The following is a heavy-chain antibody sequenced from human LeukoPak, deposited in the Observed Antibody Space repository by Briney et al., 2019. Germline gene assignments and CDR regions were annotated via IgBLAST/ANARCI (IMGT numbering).Heavy chain of an antibody. J-gene: IGHJ4*02. V-gene: IGHV4-59*01. CDR2: IYYSGST. D-gene: IGHD5-18*01. CDR1: GVSISSYY. Sequence: PSETLSLTCTVSGVSISSYYWSWIRQPPGKGLEWIGYIYYSGSTNYNSSLNSRVTISVDTSKNQFSLKLSSVTAADTAVYYCARLIYSYGPYFDYWGQGTLVTVSS. CDR3: ARLIYSYGPYFDY.